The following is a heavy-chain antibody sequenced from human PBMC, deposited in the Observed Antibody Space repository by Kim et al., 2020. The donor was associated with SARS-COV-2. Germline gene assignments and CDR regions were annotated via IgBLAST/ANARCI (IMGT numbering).Heavy chain of an antibody. D-gene: IGHD3-22*01. J-gene: IGHJ4*02. CDR3: ARDRYDSSGYSVFDY. V-gene: IGHV3-21*01. Sequence: DSVKGRFTISRDNAKNSLYLQMNSLRAEDTAVYYCARDRYDSSGYSVFDYWGQGTLVTVSS.